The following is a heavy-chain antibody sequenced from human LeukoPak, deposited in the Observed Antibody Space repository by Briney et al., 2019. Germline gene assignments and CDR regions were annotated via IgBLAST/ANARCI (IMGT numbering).Heavy chain of an antibody. V-gene: IGHV1-2*02. D-gene: IGHD2-21*02. CDR2: IKPDSVVT. J-gene: IGHJ6*02. CDR1: GYTFTDYR. CDR3: VRSDVVVTATRFYYNGLDV. Sequence: ASLSVSCKPSGYTFTDYRLHWARRAPGQGRWWMRWIKPDSVVTNYAPKFQVRVTMTRDTSISTAYMELSRRRSDDTAVYFCVRSDVVVTATRFYYNGLDVWGQGTTVTVSS.